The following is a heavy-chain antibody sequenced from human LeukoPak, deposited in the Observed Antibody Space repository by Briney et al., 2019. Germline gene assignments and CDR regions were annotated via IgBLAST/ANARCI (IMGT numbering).Heavy chain of an antibody. CDR3: AKCQRIVVVPAVNDY. Sequence: PGGSLRLSCAASGYTFSSYAMSWVRQAPGKGREWVSAISGSGGSTYYADSVKGRFTISRDNSKNTLYLQMNSLRAEDTAVYYCAKCQRIVVVPAVNDYWGQGTLVTVSS. CDR1: GYTFSSYA. J-gene: IGHJ4*02. CDR2: ISGSGGST. V-gene: IGHV3-23*01. D-gene: IGHD2-2*01.